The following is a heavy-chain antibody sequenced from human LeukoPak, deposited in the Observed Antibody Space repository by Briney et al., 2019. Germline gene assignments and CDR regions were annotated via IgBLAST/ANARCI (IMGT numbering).Heavy chain of an antibody. CDR3: AKGDPGDDYGFDY. V-gene: IGHV3-23*01. Sequence: PGGSLRLSCAASGFTFSSYGMHWVRQAPGKGLEWVSAISGSGGSTYYADSVKGRFTISRDNSKNTLYLQMNSLRAEDTAVYYCAKGDPGDDYGFDYWGQGTLVTVSS. CDR2: ISGSGGST. CDR1: GFTFSSYG. D-gene: IGHD4-17*01. J-gene: IGHJ4*02.